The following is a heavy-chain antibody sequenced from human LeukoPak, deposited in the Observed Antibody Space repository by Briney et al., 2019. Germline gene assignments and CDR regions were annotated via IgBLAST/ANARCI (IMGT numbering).Heavy chain of an antibody. D-gene: IGHD6-6*01. Sequence: GGSLRLSCAASGVTLNSHAMNWVRQAPGKGLEWVSAISGSDGSTYYADSVKGRFTISRDNSKNTLYLQMNSLRAEDTAVYHCAKGKGYSSSSSDHWGQGALVTVSS. CDR2: ISGSDGST. CDR3: AKGKGYSSSSSDH. V-gene: IGHV3-23*01. CDR1: GVTLNSHA. J-gene: IGHJ5*02.